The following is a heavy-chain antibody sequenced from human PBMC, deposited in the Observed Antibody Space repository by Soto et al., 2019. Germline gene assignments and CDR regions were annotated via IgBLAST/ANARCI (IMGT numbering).Heavy chain of an antibody. CDR3: ARDLSYRTGYYYYGMDV. CDR2: ISAYNGNT. CDR1: GYTFTSYG. D-gene: IGHD1-26*01. V-gene: IGHV1-18*01. J-gene: IGHJ6*02. Sequence: QVQLVQSGAEVKKPGASVKVSCKASGYTFTSYGISWVRQAPGQGLEWMGWISAYNGNTNYAQKLQCRVTMTTDTSTSTAYMELRSLRSDDTAVYYCARDLSYRTGYYYYGMDVWGQGTTVTVSS.